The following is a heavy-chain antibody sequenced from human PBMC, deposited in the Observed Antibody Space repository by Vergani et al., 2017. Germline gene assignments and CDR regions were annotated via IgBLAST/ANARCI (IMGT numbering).Heavy chain of an antibody. CDR2: LNQDGSEK. D-gene: IGHD3-10*01. CDR3: VRVPLIRRGSGNYGINNYHGMDV. J-gene: IGHJ6*02. CDR1: GFISSSHW. V-gene: IGHV3-7*01. Sequence: EGQLVESGGDWVQRGGSLRLPCAASGFISSSHWMSWVRQAPGKGLVGVAILNQDGSEKYYVDSVRGCFTISRDNDKNSIYLQMNSLRAEDTAVYFGVRVPLIRRGSGNYGINNYHGMDVWGQGTTVIVSS.